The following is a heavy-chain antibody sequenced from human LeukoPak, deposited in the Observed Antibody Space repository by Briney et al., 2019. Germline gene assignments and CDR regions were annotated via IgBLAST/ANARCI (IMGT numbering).Heavy chain of an antibody. D-gene: IGHD3-22*01. Sequence: GGSLRLSCAASGFTFSSYGMHWVRQAPGKGLEWVAVISYDGSNKYYADSVKGRFTISRDNSKNTLYLQMNSLRAEDTAVYYCAKDNHYYDSTPYYYGMDVWGQGTTVTVSS. CDR2: ISYDGSNK. V-gene: IGHV3-30*18. J-gene: IGHJ6*02. CDR1: GFTFSSYG. CDR3: AKDNHYYDSTPYYYGMDV.